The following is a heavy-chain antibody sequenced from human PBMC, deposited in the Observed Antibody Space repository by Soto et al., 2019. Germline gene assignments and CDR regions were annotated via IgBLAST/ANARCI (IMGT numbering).Heavy chain of an antibody. J-gene: IGHJ4*02. V-gene: IGHV1-69*19. Sequence: QVQLVQSGAEMQKPGSSVKVSCQSSGGTFNTYAMNWVRQAPGQGPEWMGDISPMFGAANYAPKFQGRVTITADASTGTSYMQLSSLTSEDTALDFCAREVQVHTPAFVYWGQGTLVTVSS. CDR1: GGTFNTYA. CDR3: AREVQVHTPAFVY. D-gene: IGHD3-10*01. CDR2: ISPMFGAA.